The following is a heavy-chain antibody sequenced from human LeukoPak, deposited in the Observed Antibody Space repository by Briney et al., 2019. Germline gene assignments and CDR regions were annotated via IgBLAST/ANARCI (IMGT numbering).Heavy chain of an antibody. CDR1: GGSFSGYY. CDR3: ARGGLYYYDSSGYYDY. V-gene: IGHV4-34*01. D-gene: IGHD3-22*01. CDR2: INHSGSI. Sequence: SETLSLTCAVYGGSFSGYYWSWIRQPPGKGLEWIGEINHSGSINYNPSLKSRVTMSLDTSRNHFSLKLSSVTAADTAVYYCARGGLYYYDSSGYYDYWGQGTLVTVSS. J-gene: IGHJ4*02.